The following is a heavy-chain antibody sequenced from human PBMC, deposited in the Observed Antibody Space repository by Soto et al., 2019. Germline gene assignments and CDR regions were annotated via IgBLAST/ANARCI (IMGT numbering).Heavy chain of an antibody. D-gene: IGHD2-2*03. J-gene: IGHJ4*02. Sequence: PSETLSLTCIVSGGSVSSGSYYWSWIRQPPGKGLEWIGYIYYSGSTNYNPSLKSRVTISVDTSKNQFSLKLISVTTADTAVYFCAREGNLGRWIQPLDSWGQGTLVTVSS. CDR1: GGSVSSGSYY. V-gene: IGHV4-61*01. CDR3: AREGNLGRWIQPLDS. CDR2: IYYSGST.